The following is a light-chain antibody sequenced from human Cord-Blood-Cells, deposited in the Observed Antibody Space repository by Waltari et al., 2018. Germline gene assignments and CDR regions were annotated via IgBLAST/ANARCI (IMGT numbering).Light chain of an antibody. J-gene: IGLJ2*01. Sequence: SYVLTQPPSVSVAPGKTARITCGGNNIGSKSVHWYQQKPGQDTVLVIYYDSDRPSGIPERFSGSNSGNTATLTISRVEAGDEADYYCQVWDSSSDHVVFGGGTKLTVL. CDR3: QVWDSSSDHVV. CDR1: NIGSKS. CDR2: YDS. V-gene: IGLV3-21*04.